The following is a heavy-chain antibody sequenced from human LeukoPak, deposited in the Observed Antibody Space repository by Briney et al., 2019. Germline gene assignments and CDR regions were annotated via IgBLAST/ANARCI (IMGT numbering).Heavy chain of an antibody. J-gene: IGHJ5*02. Sequence: PSETLSLTRTVSGGSISSDYWSWIRQPAGKGLEWIGRIYTNESTNYNPSLKSRVTMSVDTSKNQLSLKMISVTDADTAVYYCARGVRRGITIFGVVGGWFDPWGQGTLVTVSS. D-gene: IGHD3-3*01. CDR1: GGSISSDY. CDR3: ARGVRRGITIFGVVGGWFDP. CDR2: IYTNEST. V-gene: IGHV4-4*07.